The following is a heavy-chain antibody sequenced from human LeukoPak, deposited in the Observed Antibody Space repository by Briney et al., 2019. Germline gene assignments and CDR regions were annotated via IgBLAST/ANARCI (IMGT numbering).Heavy chain of an antibody. CDR3: ARAGTYCGGDCDAFDI. V-gene: IGHV1-69*02. J-gene: IGHJ3*02. CDR1: GGTFSSYT. Sequence: SVKVSCKASGGTFSSYTISWVRQAPGQGLEWMGRIIPILGIANYAQKFQGRVAITADKSTSTAYMELSSLRSEDTAVYYCARAGTYCGGDCDAFDIWGQGTMVTVSS. CDR2: IIPILGIA. D-gene: IGHD2-21*01.